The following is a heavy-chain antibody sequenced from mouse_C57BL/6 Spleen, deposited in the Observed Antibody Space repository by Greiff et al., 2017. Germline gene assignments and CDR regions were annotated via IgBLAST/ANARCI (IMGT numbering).Heavy chain of an antibody. CDR2: IRSGGSYN. V-gene: IGHV5-6*02. CDR3: ASGDYDGSSFDY. Sequence: DVMLVESGGDLVKPGGSLKLSCAASGFTFSSSGMSWVRQTPDKRLEWVATIRSGGSYNYYPDSVKGRFTISRDNAKNTLYLQMSSLKAADTAMYDCASGDYDGSSFDYRGQGTTLTVSS. D-gene: IGHD1-1*01. CDR1: GFTFSSSG. J-gene: IGHJ2*01.